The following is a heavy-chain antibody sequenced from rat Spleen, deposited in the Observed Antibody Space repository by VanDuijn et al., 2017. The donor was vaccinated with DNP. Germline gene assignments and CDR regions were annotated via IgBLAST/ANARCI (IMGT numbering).Heavy chain of an antibody. V-gene: IGHV5-31*01. J-gene: IGHJ4*01. CDR2: ITSSGGNT. CDR3: ARVMTTGAMDT. D-gene: IGHD5-1*01. Sequence: EVQLVESGGDLVQPGRSLKLSCVASGFTFNNHWMTWIRPVPGKGLEWVASITSSGGNTFYPDSVKGRFTISRDDARNTLYLQMNSLRSGDTATYYCARVMTTGAMDTWGQGTSVTVSS. CDR1: GFTFNNHW.